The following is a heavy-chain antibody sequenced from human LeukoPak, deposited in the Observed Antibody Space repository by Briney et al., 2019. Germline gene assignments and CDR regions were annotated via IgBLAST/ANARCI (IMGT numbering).Heavy chain of an antibody. Sequence: ASVKVSCKASGYTFTDYYIHWVRQVPGQGLEWMGWISPSSGDTRSAQKFQDRVTMTRDTSISTAYMEMSSLRSDDTGDTAVYYCARVPMDYCTGDTFHSALFDSWGQGALVTVSS. CDR3: ARVPMDYCTGDTFHSALFDS. J-gene: IGHJ4*02. CDR1: GYTFTDYY. CDR2: ISPSSGDT. V-gene: IGHV1-2*02. D-gene: IGHD2-8*02.